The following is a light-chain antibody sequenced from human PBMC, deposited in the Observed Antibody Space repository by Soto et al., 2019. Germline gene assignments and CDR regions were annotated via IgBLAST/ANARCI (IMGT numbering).Light chain of an antibody. J-gene: IGKJ5*01. CDR1: QSVSSN. V-gene: IGKV3-15*01. CDR3: QQRNIWPPVT. CDR2: GAS. Sequence: EIVMTQSPSALSLSPGERSTLSFIASQSVSSNLAWYQQKPGQAPRLLIYGASTRATGIPARFSGSGSGTDFTLTISSLEPEDFAVYYCQQRNIWPPVTFGQGTRLEIK.